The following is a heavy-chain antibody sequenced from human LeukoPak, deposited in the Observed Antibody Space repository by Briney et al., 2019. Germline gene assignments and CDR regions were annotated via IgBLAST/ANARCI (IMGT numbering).Heavy chain of an antibody. Sequence: ASVKVSCKASGYTFTSYGISWVRQAPGQGLEWMGWINPNSGGTNYAQKFQGRVTMTRDTSISTAYMELSRLRSDDTAVYYCARGRVGFVDYWGQGTLVTVSS. D-gene: IGHD1-26*01. CDR2: INPNSGGT. CDR1: GYTFTSYG. V-gene: IGHV1-2*02. J-gene: IGHJ4*02. CDR3: ARGRVGFVDY.